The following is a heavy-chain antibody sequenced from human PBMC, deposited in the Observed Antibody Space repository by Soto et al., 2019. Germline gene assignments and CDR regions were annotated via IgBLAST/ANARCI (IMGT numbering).Heavy chain of an antibody. CDR2: INPNGGST. Sequence: QVQLVQPGAEVKKPGASVKFSCKASGYILTNFYIHWVRQAPGQGLEWIGIINPNGGSTNYAQNFQGRVTMTRDTSTSTVYMDLSSLRSEDTAVYYCTRGLASGDYWGQGTLITVSS. D-gene: IGHD6-6*01. V-gene: IGHV1-46*03. J-gene: IGHJ4*02. CDR3: TRGLASGDY. CDR1: GYILTNFY.